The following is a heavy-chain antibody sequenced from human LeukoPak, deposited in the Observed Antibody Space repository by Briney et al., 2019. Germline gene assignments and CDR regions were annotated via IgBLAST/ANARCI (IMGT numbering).Heavy chain of an antibody. J-gene: IGHJ4*02. CDR2: ISSSSSYI. CDR3: ARDMVWDCTNGVCYSAVIFDY. Sequence: GGSLRLSCAASGFTFSSYSMNWVRQAPGKGLEWVSSISSSSSYIYYADSVKGRFTISRDNAKNSLYLQMNSLRAEDTAVYYCARDMVWDCTNGVCYSAVIFDYWGQGTLVTVSS. D-gene: IGHD2-8*01. CDR1: GFTFSSYS. V-gene: IGHV3-21*01.